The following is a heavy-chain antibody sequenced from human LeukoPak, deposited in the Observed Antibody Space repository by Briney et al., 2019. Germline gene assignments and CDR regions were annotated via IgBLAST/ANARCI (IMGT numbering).Heavy chain of an antibody. CDR2: IYPGDSDI. CDR1: GYRFTNYW. J-gene: IGHJ4*02. D-gene: IGHD3-22*01. CDR3: ARQGVYYSDSSAFYH. Sequence: GESLKISCKASGYRFTNYWIAWVRQMPGKGLELMGSIYPGDSDIRYSPSFQGQVTISADKSFTTPYLQWRSLKASDTAIYYCARQGVYYSDSSAFYHWGQGTRVTVSS. V-gene: IGHV5-51*01.